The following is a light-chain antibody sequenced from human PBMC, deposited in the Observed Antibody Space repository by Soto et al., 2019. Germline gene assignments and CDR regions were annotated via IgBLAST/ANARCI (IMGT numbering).Light chain of an antibody. CDR1: QSVSSSY. Sequence: EIVLTQSPGTLSLSPGERATLSCRASQSVSSSYLAWYQQKPGQAPRLLIYGASSRATGIHDRFSGSGSGTDFTLTISRLEPEDFAVYYCQQYGSSRRAFGQGTKVEI. CDR2: GAS. V-gene: IGKV3-20*01. CDR3: QQYGSSRRA. J-gene: IGKJ1*01.